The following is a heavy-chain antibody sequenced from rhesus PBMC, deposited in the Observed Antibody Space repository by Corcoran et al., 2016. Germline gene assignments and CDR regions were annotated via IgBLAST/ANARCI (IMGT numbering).Heavy chain of an antibody. CDR1: GGFISDDYY. Sequence: QVQLQELGTGLGKSSENLSLSCAVSGGFISDDYYWSWIRQAPGKGLEWIGYIYGSGGGTNYNPSLKNPVTISIDKSKNQFSLNLWSVTPADTPVYYCARVYWQLVCYLAQCVLVPVSS. D-gene: IGHD6-13*01. V-gene: IGHV4-106*01. CDR3: ARVYWQLVCY. CDR2: IYGSGGGT. J-gene: IGHJ4*01.